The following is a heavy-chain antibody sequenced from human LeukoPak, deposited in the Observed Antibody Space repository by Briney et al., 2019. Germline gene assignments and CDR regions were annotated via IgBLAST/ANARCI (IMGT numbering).Heavy chain of an antibody. D-gene: IGHD4-23*01. CDR2: ISGGGDGT. J-gene: IGHJ4*02. Sequence: AGSLRLSCAASGFALWRYAMSWVRQVPGKGLEWVADISGGGDGTHYADSVQGRFTISRDNSKNSVLLQMGSLRAHDTAVYYCVRVNYGGNSGYHFDYWGQGTLVTVSS. V-gene: IGHV3-23*01. CDR1: GFALWRYA. CDR3: VRVNYGGNSGYHFDY.